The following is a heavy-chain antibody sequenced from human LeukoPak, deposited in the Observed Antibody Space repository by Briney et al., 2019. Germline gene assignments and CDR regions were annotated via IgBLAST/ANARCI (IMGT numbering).Heavy chain of an antibody. J-gene: IGHJ5*02. CDR3: ARVLSGSSWPSPAFDP. CDR2: IYYSGST. D-gene: IGHD6-13*01. V-gene: IGHV4-59*01. CDR1: GGSISSYY. Sequence: SETLSLTCTVSGGSISSYYWSWIRQPAGKELEWFGYIYYSGSTNYNPSLKSRVTISVDTSKNQSSLKLSSVTAADTAVYYCARVLSGSSWPSPAFDPWGQGTLVTVSS.